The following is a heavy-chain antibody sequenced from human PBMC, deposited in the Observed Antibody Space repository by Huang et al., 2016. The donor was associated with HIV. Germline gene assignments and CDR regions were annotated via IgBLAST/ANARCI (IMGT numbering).Heavy chain of an antibody. V-gene: IGHV4-61*08. D-gene: IGHD3-22*01. Sequence: QVHLQESGPGLVKPSETLSLTCTVSGGSVSSGDYYWSWVRQPPGKGLEWIAYAYYDGRTNYNPSLESRLSMSVDTSRNQCSMKLRSVTAADTAVYYCSRINYAKTTYYLDFDFWGQGTLVTVSS. CDR1: GGSVSSGDYY. J-gene: IGHJ4*02. CDR3: SRINYAKTTYYLDFDF. CDR2: AYYDGRT.